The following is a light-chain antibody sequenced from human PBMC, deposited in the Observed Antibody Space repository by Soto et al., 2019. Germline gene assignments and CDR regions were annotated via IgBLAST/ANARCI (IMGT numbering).Light chain of an antibody. CDR1: SSDVGGYHY. CDR2: DVT. V-gene: IGLV2-14*01. J-gene: IGLJ2*01. CDR3: SSYTSSTTLV. Sequence: QSVLTQPASVSGSPGQSITISCTRTSSDVGGYHYVSWYQQHPGKAPKVMIYDVTDRPSGVSNRFSGSKSGDTASLTISGLQAEDEADYYCSSYTSSTTLVFGGGTQLTVL.